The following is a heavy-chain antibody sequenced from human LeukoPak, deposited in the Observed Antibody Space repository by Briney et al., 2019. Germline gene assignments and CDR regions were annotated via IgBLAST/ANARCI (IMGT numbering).Heavy chain of an antibody. V-gene: IGHV4-59*12. D-gene: IGHD1-26*01. CDR3: ARDAEWELLRPAALYYYYGMDF. CDR1: GGSISSYY. Sequence: SETLSLTCTVSGGSISSYYWSWIRQPPGKGLEWIGYIYYSGSTNYNPSLKSRVTISVDTSKNQFSLKLSSVTAADTAVYYCARDAEWELLRPAALYYYYGMDFWGQGTTVTVSS. CDR2: IYYSGST. J-gene: IGHJ6*02.